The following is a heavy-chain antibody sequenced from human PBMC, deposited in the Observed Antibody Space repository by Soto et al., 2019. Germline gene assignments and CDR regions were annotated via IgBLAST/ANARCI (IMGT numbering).Heavy chain of an antibody. Sequence: GGSLRLSCAASGFTFSSYWMHWVRQAPGKGLVWVSRINSDGSSTSYADSVKGRLTISRDNAKNTLYLQMNSLRAEDTAVYYCARGAESSSWEFDYWGQGTLVTVSS. CDR3: ARGAESSSWEFDY. CDR2: INSDGSST. V-gene: IGHV3-74*01. D-gene: IGHD6-13*01. CDR1: GFTFSSYW. J-gene: IGHJ4*02.